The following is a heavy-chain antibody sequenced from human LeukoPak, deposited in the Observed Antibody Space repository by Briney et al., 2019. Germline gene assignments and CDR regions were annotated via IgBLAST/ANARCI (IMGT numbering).Heavy chain of an antibody. Sequence: ASVKVSCKASGYTFTGYYMHWVRQAPEQGLEGMERINPNSGGTNYAQKFQGRVTMTRDTSISTAYMELSRLRSDDTAVYYCARLLSLGMSAAFDYWGQGTLVTVSS. CDR3: ARLLSLGMSAAFDY. CDR2: INPNSGGT. J-gene: IGHJ4*02. CDR1: GYTFTGYY. V-gene: IGHV1-2*06. D-gene: IGHD7-27*01.